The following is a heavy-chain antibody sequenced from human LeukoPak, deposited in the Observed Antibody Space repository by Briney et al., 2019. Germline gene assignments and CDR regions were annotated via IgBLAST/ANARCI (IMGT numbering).Heavy chain of an antibody. CDR3: ARGPYYDFWSGYPYYYYYYMDV. D-gene: IGHD3-3*01. Sequence: PGGSLRLSCAASGFTFSSYWMSWVRQAPGKGLEWVANIKQDGSEKYYVDSVKGRFTISRDNAKNSLYLQMNSLRAEDTAVYYCARGPYYDFWSGYPYYYYYYMDVWGKGTTVTVSS. V-gene: IGHV3-7*01. CDR2: IKQDGSEK. CDR1: GFTFSSYW. J-gene: IGHJ6*03.